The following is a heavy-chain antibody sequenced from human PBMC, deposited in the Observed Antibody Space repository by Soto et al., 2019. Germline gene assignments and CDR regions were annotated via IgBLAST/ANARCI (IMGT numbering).Heavy chain of an antibody. Sequence: ASETLSLTCTVSGGSISSGNYCWSWIRQPPGKGLEWIGFIHYSGSSYYNPSLKSRVTISVDTSKNQFSLKLSSVTAADTAVYYCARDRVGGYSYGRYYYYGMDVWGQGTTVTVSS. D-gene: IGHD5-18*01. CDR3: ARDRVGGYSYGRYYYYGMDV. CDR1: GGSISSGNYC. J-gene: IGHJ6*02. V-gene: IGHV4-30-4*02. CDR2: IHYSGSS.